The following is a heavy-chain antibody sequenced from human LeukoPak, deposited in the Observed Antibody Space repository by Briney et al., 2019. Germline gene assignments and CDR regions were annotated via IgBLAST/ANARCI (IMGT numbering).Heavy chain of an antibody. CDR1: GYTFTGYY. CDR2: INPNSGGT. V-gene: IGHV1-2*04. J-gene: IGHJ4*02. CDR3: ASSGSGIAAAGTADYFDY. D-gene: IGHD6-13*01. Sequence: ASVKVSCKASGYTFTGYYMHWVRQAPGQGLEWMGWINPNSGGTNFAQKFQGWVTMTRDTSISTAYMELSRLTSDDTAVYFCASSGSGIAAAGTADYFDYWGQGTLVTVSS.